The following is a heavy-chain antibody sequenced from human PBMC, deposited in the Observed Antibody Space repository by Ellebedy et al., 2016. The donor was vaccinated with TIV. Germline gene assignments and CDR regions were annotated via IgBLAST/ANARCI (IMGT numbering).Heavy chain of an antibody. CDR2: IYPGDSNT. J-gene: IGHJ5*02. V-gene: IGHV5-51*01. Sequence: GESLKISCRGSGYKLTNYWIGWVRQMPGKGLEWIGIIYPGDSNTMYSPSFQGQVTISADKSVSTAYLQWSSLKASDTAMYYCARQASLGGERFDPWGQGTLVTVSS. D-gene: IGHD3-16*01. CDR3: ARQASLGGERFDP. CDR1: GYKLTNYW.